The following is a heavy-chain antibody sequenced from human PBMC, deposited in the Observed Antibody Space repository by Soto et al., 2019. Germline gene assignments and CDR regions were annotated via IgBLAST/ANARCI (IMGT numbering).Heavy chain of an antibody. V-gene: IGHV3-33*06. D-gene: IGHD4-17*01. CDR2: IWYDGGNK. CDR1: GFTFSSYG. Sequence: QPGGSLRLSCAASGFTFSSYGMHWVRQAPGKGLEWVAVIWYDGGNKYYADSVKGRFTISRDNSKNTLYLQMNSLRAEDTAVYYCAKSTGLRGNYGMDVWGQGTTVTVSS. J-gene: IGHJ6*02. CDR3: AKSTGLRGNYGMDV.